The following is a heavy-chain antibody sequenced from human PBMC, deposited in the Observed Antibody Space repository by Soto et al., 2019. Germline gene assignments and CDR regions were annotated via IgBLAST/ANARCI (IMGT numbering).Heavy chain of an antibody. V-gene: IGHV4-4*02. CDR1: GGSISSSNW. CDR3: ARDKYYDFWSGYPRYYGMDV. Sequence: SETLSLTCAVSGGSISSSNWWSWVRQPPGKGLEWIGEIYHSGSTNYNPSLKSRVTISVDKSKNQFSLKLSSVTAADTAVYYCARDKYYDFWSGYPRYYGMDVWGQGTTVTVSS. J-gene: IGHJ6*02. CDR2: IYHSGST. D-gene: IGHD3-3*01.